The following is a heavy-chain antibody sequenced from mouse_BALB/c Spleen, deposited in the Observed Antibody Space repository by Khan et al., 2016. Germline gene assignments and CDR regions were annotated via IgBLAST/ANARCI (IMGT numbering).Heavy chain of an antibody. CDR1: GYSITSDYA. CDR2: ISYSGST. V-gene: IGHV3-2*02. CDR3: ARSLLVLPYYIDY. D-gene: IGHD2-12*01. J-gene: IGHJ2*01. Sequence: EVQLQESGPGLVKPSQSLSLTCTVTGYSITSDYAWNWIRQFPGNKLEWMGYISYSGSTIYNPSLKSRISITRDTSKNQFFLQLNSVTTEDTATYYSARSLLVLPYYIDYWGQGTTLTVSS.